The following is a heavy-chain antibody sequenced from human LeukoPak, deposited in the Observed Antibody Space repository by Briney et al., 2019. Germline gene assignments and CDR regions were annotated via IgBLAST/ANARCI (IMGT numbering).Heavy chain of an antibody. CDR2: IYHSGST. CDR1: GGSISSGGYS. CDR3: ARSLRYCSGGNCYVNWFDP. D-gene: IGHD2-15*01. V-gene: IGHV4-30-2*01. Sequence: PSETLSLTCAVSGGSISSGGYSWSWIRQPPGKGLEWIGYIYHSGSTYYNPSLKSRVTISVDRSKNQFSLKLSSVTAADTAVYYCARSLRYCSGGNCYVNWFDPWGQGTLVTVSS. J-gene: IGHJ5*02.